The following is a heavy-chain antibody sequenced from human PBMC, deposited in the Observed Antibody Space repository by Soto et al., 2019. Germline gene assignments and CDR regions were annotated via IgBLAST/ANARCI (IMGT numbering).Heavy chain of an antibody. Sequence: TLSLTFAVSGGSISSCCYSWNWIRQPPGKGLEWIGYIYHSGSTSYNPSLKSRVTISVDTSKNQFSLKLSSVTAADTAVYYCADSYGDYVSYWGQGTLVTVSS. CDR3: ADSYGDYVSY. V-gene: IGHV4-30-2*01. CDR2: IYHSGST. J-gene: IGHJ4*02. CDR1: GGSISSCCYS. D-gene: IGHD4-17*01.